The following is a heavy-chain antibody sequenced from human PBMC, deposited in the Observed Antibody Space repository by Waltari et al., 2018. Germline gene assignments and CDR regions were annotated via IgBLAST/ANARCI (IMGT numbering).Heavy chain of an antibody. CDR3: ARRKDHPRFDP. CDR2: INHSGRP. J-gene: IGHJ5*02. Sequence: QVQLQQWGAGLLKPSETLSLNCAVYGGSFSGYYWSWIRQPPGKGLDWIGEINHSGRPNYIPALKSLVTISVDTSKNQFSMTLSSVTAAGTAVYYCARRKDHPRFDPWAQGTLVTVSS. V-gene: IGHV4-34*01. CDR1: GGSFSGYY.